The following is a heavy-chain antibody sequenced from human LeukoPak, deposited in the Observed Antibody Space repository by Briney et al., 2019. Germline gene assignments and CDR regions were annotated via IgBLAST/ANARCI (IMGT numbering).Heavy chain of an antibody. CDR1: GFPFSSYW. J-gene: IGHJ4*02. CDR2: ISSSSSTI. CDR3: ARGVPYDSWSGPHYSDY. Sequence: GGSLRLSCVASGFPFSSYWMTWVRQAPGKGLEWLSYISSSSSTIYYADSVKGRFTVSRDNAKNSLYLQMNSLRAEDTAVYYCARGVPYDSWSGPHYSDYWGQGTLVTVSS. V-gene: IGHV3-48*01. D-gene: IGHD3-3*01.